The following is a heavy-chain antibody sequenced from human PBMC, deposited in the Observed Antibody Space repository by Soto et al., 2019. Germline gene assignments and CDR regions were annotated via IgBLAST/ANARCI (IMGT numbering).Heavy chain of an antibody. CDR1: GGTFSSYT. CDR3: ARDSMYNWSDGGNFDY. Sequence: QVQLVQSGAEVKKPGSSVKVSCKASGGTFSSYTISWVRQAPGQGLEWMGRIIPILGIANYAQKFQGRVTITADKNTSTAYMELSSLRSEDTAVYYCARDSMYNWSDGGNFDYWGQGTLVTVSS. V-gene: IGHV1-69*08. J-gene: IGHJ4*02. CDR2: IIPILGIA. D-gene: IGHD1-1*01.